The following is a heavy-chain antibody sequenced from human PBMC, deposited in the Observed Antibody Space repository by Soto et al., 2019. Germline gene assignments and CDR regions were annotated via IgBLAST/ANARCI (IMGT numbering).Heavy chain of an antibody. CDR2: ISSRSDI. CDR3: AREYPAWPLAYGLDV. J-gene: IGHJ6*02. CDR1: GFTFSTYS. V-gene: IGHV3-21*01. Sequence: GGSLRLSCVVSGFTFSTYSINWVRQAPWKGLEWVSSISSRSDIYYADSVKGRFTISRDKAKNSVSLQMNSLRAEDTAVYYCAREYPAWPLAYGLDVLGQRTTLTVSS.